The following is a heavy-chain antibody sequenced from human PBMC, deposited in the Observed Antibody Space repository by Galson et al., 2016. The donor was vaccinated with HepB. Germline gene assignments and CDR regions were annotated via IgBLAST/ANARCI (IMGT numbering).Heavy chain of an antibody. V-gene: IGHV3-30*03. CDR2: MSYDGNKK. D-gene: IGHD2-15*01. CDR1: GFTFSNYG. Sequence: SLRLSCAASGFTFSNYGMHWVRQAPGKGLEWVAVMSYDGNKKYYADSAKGRFTISRDVSKNTLSLQMNSLRPEDTAVYYCATLAATGAFDIWGQGTVVTVSS. CDR3: ATLAATGAFDI. J-gene: IGHJ3*02.